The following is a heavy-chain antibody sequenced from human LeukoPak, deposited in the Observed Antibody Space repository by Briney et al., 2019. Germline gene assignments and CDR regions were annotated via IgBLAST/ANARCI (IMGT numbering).Heavy chain of an antibody. Sequence: SETLSLTCTVSGGSISDSTYYWGWIRQPPGKGLEWIGSIYYSGSTYYNPSLKSRVSISVDTSKNQFSLKLTSVTAADTAVYYCAREAEDSGTNLFGMDVWGQGTTVTVSS. CDR2: IYYSGST. D-gene: IGHD3-10*01. CDR1: GGSISDSTYY. CDR3: AREAEDSGTNLFGMDV. J-gene: IGHJ6*02. V-gene: IGHV4-39*07.